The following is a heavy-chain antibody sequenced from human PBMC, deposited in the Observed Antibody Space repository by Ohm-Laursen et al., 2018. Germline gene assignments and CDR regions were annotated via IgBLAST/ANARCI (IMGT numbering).Heavy chain of an antibody. Sequence: SSLRLSCTASGFTFSSYGMHWVRQAPGKGLEWVAVIWYDGSNKYYADSVKGRFTISRDNSKNTLYLQMNSLRAEDTAVYYCAKSDRYSYSSSRHYYYYGMDVWGQGTTVTVSS. J-gene: IGHJ6*02. V-gene: IGHV3-33*06. D-gene: IGHD6-6*01. CDR3: AKSDRYSYSSSRHYYYYGMDV. CDR1: GFTFSSYG. CDR2: IWYDGSNK.